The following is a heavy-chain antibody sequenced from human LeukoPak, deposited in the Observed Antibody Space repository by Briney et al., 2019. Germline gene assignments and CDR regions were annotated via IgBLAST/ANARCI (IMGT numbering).Heavy chain of an antibody. Sequence: QPGGSLRLSCGASGFTFSSYSMNWVRQAPGKGLEWVSYITSSSITIYYADSVKGRFTISRDNAKNSLYLQMNSLRDEDTAVYYCARDSPYGDYPFDYWGQGTLVTVSS. V-gene: IGHV3-48*02. CDR1: GFTFSSYS. CDR3: ARDSPYGDYPFDY. J-gene: IGHJ4*02. D-gene: IGHD4-17*01. CDR2: ITSSSITI.